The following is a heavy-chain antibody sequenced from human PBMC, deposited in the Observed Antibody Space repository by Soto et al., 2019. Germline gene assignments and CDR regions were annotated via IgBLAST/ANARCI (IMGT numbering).Heavy chain of an antibody. CDR3: ARDWRGAEGFDP. Sequence: QVLLVQSGAEVKKPGASVKVSCKASGYTFSTYGFSWVRQAPGQGLEWMGWIGAYNDDTNYAQNFQGRVTMTTDTSTTTSYMELRNLRSDDTAVYFCARDWRGAEGFDPWGQGTLVTVSS. CDR1: GYTFSTYG. V-gene: IGHV1-18*01. D-gene: IGHD3-3*01. CDR2: IGAYNDDT. J-gene: IGHJ5*02.